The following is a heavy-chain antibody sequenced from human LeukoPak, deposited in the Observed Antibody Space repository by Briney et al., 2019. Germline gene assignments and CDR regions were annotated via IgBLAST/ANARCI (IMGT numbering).Heavy chain of an antibody. CDR2: IYHSGST. D-gene: IGHD2-15*01. CDR3: ARGLVVVAATRWFDP. CDR1: GYSISSGYY. Sequence: SETLSLTCAVSGYSISSGYYWGWIRPPPGKGLEWIGSIYHSGSTYYNPSLKSRVTISVDTSKNQFSLKLSSVTAADTAVYYCARGLVVVAATRWFDPWGQGTLVTVSS. J-gene: IGHJ5*02. V-gene: IGHV4-38-2*01.